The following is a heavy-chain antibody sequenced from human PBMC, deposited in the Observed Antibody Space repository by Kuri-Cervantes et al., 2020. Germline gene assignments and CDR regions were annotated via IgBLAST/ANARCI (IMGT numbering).Heavy chain of an antibody. CDR2: ISGGGGTT. D-gene: IGHD6-13*01. J-gene: IGHJ4*02. CDR3: VKAVSSTSWYKFDF. Sequence: GESLKISCAASGFTFSSYSMNWVRQAPSKGLEWVSSISGGGGTTYHADYVKGRFTISRDNSKNTLSLQMNSLRDEDTAIYYCVKAVSSTSWYKFDFWGQGILVPSPQ. V-gene: IGHV3-23*01. CDR1: GFTFSSYS.